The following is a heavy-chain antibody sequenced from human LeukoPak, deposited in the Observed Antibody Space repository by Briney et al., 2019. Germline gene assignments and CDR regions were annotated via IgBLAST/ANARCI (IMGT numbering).Heavy chain of an antibody. J-gene: IGHJ6*03. V-gene: IGHV1-18*01. Sequence: ASVKVSCKASGYTFTSYGISWVRQAPGQGLVWMGWISAYNGNTNYAQKLQGRVTMTTDTSTSTAYMELRSLRSDDTAVYYCARDFIDYYYMDVWGKGTTVTVSS. CDR1: GYTFTSYG. CDR2: ISAYNGNT. CDR3: ARDFIDYYYMDV.